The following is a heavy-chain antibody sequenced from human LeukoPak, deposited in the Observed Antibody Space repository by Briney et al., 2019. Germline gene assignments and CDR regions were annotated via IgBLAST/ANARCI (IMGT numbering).Heavy chain of an antibody. CDR1: GDSISSGNYY. V-gene: IGHV4-30-2*01. Sequence: PSETLSLTCTVSGDSISSGNYYWSWIRQPPGTGLEWIGYIFHRGSTYYSPSLKSRVTISVDRSKNQFSLNLNSVTAADTAVYYCARDLSYSSGWDWGQGTLVIVSS. D-gene: IGHD6-19*01. CDR2: IFHRGST. J-gene: IGHJ4*02. CDR3: ARDLSYSSGWD.